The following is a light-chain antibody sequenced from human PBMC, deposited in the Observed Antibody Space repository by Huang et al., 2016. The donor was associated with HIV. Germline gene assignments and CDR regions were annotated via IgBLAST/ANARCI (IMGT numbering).Light chain of an antibody. J-gene: IGKJ4*01. CDR1: QSVDTY. V-gene: IGKV3-11*01. CDR3: QQRNTWPPT. CDR2: DTP. Sequence: EIVLTQSPVTLSRSPGQRATLTCRASQSVDTYLAWYQQKPGQATRLLIYDTPDRATGIPARVSGGGSGTDFTLTISSLEPDDFVVYCCQQRNTWPPTFGGGT.